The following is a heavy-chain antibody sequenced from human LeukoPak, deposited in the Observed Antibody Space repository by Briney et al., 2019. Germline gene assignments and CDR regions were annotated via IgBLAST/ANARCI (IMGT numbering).Heavy chain of an antibody. Sequence: GGSLRLPCAASGFTFSSYSMNWVRQAPGKGLEWVSYISSSSSSIIYYADSVKGRFTISRDNAKNSLYLQMNSLRAEDTAVYYCARGWLGESYYFDYWAREPWSPSPQ. V-gene: IGHV3-48*04. CDR3: ARGWLGESYYFDY. CDR2: ISSSSSSII. D-gene: IGHD3-10*01. CDR1: GFTFSSYS. J-gene: IGHJ4*02.